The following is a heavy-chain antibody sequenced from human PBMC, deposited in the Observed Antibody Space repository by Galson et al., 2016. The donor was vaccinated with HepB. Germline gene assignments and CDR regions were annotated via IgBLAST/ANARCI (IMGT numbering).Heavy chain of an antibody. J-gene: IGHJ4*02. CDR1: GDTFSNYA. CDR3: ARVDCSGNACYLNY. V-gene: IGHV1-69*04. CDR2: IIPFLGTA. D-gene: IGHD2-2*01. Sequence: SVKVSCKASGDTFSNYAITWVRQAPGQGLEWMGRIIPFLGTAKYAQRFQDRVTITADKSTSTVFMEVNSLRSEDTAVYYCARVDCSGNACYLNYWGQGTLVIVS.